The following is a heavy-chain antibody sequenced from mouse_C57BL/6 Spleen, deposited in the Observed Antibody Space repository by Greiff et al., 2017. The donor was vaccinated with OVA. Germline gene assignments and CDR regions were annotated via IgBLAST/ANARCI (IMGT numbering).Heavy chain of an antibody. CDR3: TTGYDGYYVGY. CDR1: GFNIKDDY. CDR2: IDPENGDT. Sequence: VQLKQSGAELVRPGASVKLSCTASGFNIKDDYMHWVKQRPEQGLEWIGWIDPENGDTEYASKFQGKATITADTSSNTAYLQLSSLTSEDTAVYYCTTGYDGYYVGYWGQGTTLTVSS. V-gene: IGHV14-4*01. J-gene: IGHJ2*01. D-gene: IGHD2-3*01.